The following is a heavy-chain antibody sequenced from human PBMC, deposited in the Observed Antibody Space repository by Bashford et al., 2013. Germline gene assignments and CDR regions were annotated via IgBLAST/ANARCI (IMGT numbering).Heavy chain of an antibody. Sequence: ASVKVSCKASGYLFSLYYMHWLRQAPGQGLEWMGWINPNSGGTNYAQKFQGRVTLTRDTSISTAYMELSRLRSDDTAVYYCAREYYSSDETMTGDGFDIWGQGTVVTVSS. CDR3: AREYYSSDETMTGDGFDI. D-gene: IGHD3-22*01. CDR1: GYLFSLYY. CDR2: INPNSGGT. V-gene: IGHV1-2*02. J-gene: IGHJ3*02.